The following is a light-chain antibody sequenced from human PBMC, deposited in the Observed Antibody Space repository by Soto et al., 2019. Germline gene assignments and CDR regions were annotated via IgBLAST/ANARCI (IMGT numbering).Light chain of an antibody. V-gene: IGKV3-15*01. CDR2: GAS. J-gene: IGKJ2*01. CDR1: QSVSSN. Sequence: EIVMTQSPATLSVSPGERATLSCRARQSVSSNLAWYQQKPGQAPRLLIYGASTRATGIPARFSGSGSGTEFTLTISSLQSEDFAVYYCQQYNNWPYTFDQGTKLEIK. CDR3: QQYNNWPYT.